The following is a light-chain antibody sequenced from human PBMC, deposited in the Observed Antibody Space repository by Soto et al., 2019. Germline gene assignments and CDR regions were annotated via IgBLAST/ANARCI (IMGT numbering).Light chain of an antibody. V-gene: IGLV2-14*01. CDR1: SSDVGGYEY. CDR2: AVS. J-gene: IGLJ1*01. Sequence: QSALTQPASVSGSPGQSITISCTGSSSDVGGYEYVSWYQQHPGKAPKLMIYAVSNRPSGVSTRFSGSKSGNTASLTITGLQADAEADYYCSSFTSSSTLPYGFGTGTKVTVL. CDR3: SSFTSSSTLPYG.